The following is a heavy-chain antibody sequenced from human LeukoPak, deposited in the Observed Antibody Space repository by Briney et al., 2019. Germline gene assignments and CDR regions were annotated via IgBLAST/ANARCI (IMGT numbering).Heavy chain of an antibody. CDR3: ARPVAGTSFDY. CDR1: GFTFSSYW. CDR2: IKHDGSEK. D-gene: IGHD6-19*01. Sequence: GGSLRLSCAASGFTFSSYWVSWVRQAPGKGLEWVANIKHDGSEKYYVDSVKGRFTISRDNAKNSLYLQMNSLRVEDTAVYYCARPVAGTSFDYWGQGTLVTVSS. J-gene: IGHJ4*02. V-gene: IGHV3-7*05.